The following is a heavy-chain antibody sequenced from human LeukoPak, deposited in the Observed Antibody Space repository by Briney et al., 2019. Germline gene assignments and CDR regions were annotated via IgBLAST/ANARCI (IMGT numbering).Heavy chain of an antibody. Sequence: SYDGSNKYYADSVKGRFTISKDNSKNTLNLQMNSLRAEDTAVYYCARDRLSGWYYYGMDVWGQGTTVTVSS. CDR2: SYDGSNK. D-gene: IGHD6-19*01. J-gene: IGHJ6*02. V-gene: IGHV3-30-3*01. CDR3: ARDRLSGWYYYGMDV.